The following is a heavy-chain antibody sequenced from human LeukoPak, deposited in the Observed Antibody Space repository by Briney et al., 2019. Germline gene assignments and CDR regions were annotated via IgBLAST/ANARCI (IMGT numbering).Heavy chain of an antibody. V-gene: IGHV3-48*01. D-gene: IGHD3-3*01. CDR3: ARDNDFDY. CDR1: GFTFSSYS. Sequence: PGGSLRLSCAASGFTFSSYSMNWARQAPGKGLEWVSYISSSSSTIYYADSVKGRFTISRDNAKNSLYLQMNSLRAEDTAVYYCARDNDFDYWGQGTLVTVSS. J-gene: IGHJ4*02. CDR2: ISSSSSTI.